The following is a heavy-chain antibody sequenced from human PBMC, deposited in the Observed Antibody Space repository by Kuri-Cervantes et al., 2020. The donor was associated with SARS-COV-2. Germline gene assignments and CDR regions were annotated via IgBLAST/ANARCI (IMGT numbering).Heavy chain of an antibody. Sequence: ESLKISCTVSGYSISSGYYWGWIRQPPGKGLEWIGSIYHSGSTYYNPSLRGRATMSMDTSKSQFSLTLTSVTAADTAVYYCARGTKVATSEYYHYMDVWGKGTTVTVSS. CDR2: IYHSGST. CDR3: ARGTKVATSEYYHYMDV. CDR1: GYSISSGYY. J-gene: IGHJ6*03. D-gene: IGHD5-12*01. V-gene: IGHV4-38-2*02.